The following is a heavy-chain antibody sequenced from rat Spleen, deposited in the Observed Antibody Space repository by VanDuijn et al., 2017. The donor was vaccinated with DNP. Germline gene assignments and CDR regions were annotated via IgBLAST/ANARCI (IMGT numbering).Heavy chain of an antibody. CDR1: GFTFSDYN. D-gene: IGHD1-11*01. CDR3: ARLGWHGWFAY. CDR2: ILYDGSRT. J-gene: IGHJ3*01. V-gene: IGHV5S10*01. Sequence: EVQLVESGGGLVQPGRSLKLSCEASGFTFSDYNMAWVRQAPKKGLEWVANILYDGSRTFYRDSVKGRFTISRDNAKSTLYLQMDSLTSEDTATYYCARLGWHGWFAYWGQGTLVTVSS.